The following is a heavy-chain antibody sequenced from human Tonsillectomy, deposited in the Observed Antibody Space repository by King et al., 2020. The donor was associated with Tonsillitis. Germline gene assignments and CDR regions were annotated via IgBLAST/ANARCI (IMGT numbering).Heavy chain of an antibody. D-gene: IGHD2-8*02. CDR3: ARGGREAGGGGFDY. Sequence: VQLVESGGGLVQPGGSLRLSCAASGFPLRNYAMTWVRQAPGKGLEWVSTIAISGRETYYADSVKGRFTISRDTSKNTLSLQMNSLRVEDTAVYHCARGGREAGGGGFDYWGQGSLVTVSS. CDR2: IAISGRET. J-gene: IGHJ4*02. CDR1: GFPLRNYA. V-gene: IGHV3-23*04.